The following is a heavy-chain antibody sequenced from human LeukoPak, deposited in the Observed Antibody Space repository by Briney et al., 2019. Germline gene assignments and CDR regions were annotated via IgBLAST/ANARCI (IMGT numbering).Heavy chain of an antibody. Sequence: PGGSLRLSCAASGFIFSPYTMHWVRQAPGKGLEWVALISYDGTDKYYADSVKGRFTISRDNSKNTLYLQTNSLRTEDTAVYYCARAGIYYGSGSWPYYFDYWGQGTLVTVSS. V-gene: IGHV3-30*04. CDR2: ISYDGTDK. CDR3: ARAGIYYGSGSWPYYFDY. J-gene: IGHJ4*02. D-gene: IGHD3-10*01. CDR1: GFIFSPYT.